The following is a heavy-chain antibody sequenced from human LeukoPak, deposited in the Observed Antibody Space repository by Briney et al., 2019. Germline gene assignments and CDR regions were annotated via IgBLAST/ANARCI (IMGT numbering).Heavy chain of an antibody. CDR1: GFTFSSYE. Sequence: GGSLRLSCAASGFTFSSYEMNWVRQAPGKGLEWVSSISSSSSYIYYADSLKGRFTISRDNAKKSVYLQMNSLRAEDTAVYYCARGALDAATPFDSWGQGTLVTVSS. CDR2: ISSSSSYI. J-gene: IGHJ5*01. V-gene: IGHV3-21*01. CDR3: ARGALDAATPFDS. D-gene: IGHD2-15*01.